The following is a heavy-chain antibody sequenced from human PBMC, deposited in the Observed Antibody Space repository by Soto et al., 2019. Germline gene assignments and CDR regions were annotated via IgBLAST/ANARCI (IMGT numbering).Heavy chain of an antibody. Sequence: QITLKESGPTLVKPTQTLTLTCTFSGFSLSTSGVGVGWIRQPPGKALEWLALIYWDDDKRYSPSLKSRLTITKDTSKNQVVLTMTNMDPVDTATYYCAQLLGTYYYYGMDVWGQGTTVTVSS. J-gene: IGHJ6*02. CDR2: IYWDDDK. CDR3: AQLLGTYYYYGMDV. V-gene: IGHV2-5*02. D-gene: IGHD2-21*01. CDR1: GFSLSTSGVG.